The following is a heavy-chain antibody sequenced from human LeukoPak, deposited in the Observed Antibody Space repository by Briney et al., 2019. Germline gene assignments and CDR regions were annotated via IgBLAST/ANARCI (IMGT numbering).Heavy chain of an antibody. CDR1: SSYG. CDR2: IYYSGST. V-gene: IGHV4-39*07. D-gene: IGHD1-1*01. J-gene: IGHJ4*02. CDR3: ARVPGGN. Sequence: SSYGMHWVRQPPGKGLEWIGSIYYSGSTYYNPSLKSRVTISVDTSKNQFSLKLSSVTAADTAVYYCARVPGGNWGQGTLVTASS.